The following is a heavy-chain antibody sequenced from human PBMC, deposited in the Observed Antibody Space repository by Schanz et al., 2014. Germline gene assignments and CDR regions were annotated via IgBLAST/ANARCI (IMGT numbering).Heavy chain of an antibody. CDR3: ARENLNWEAFDI. CDR2: ISYHGSEK. CDR1: GFTFSAYG. Sequence: VQLLESGGGLVQPGGSLRLSCAASGFTFSAYGMHWVRQAPGRGLEWVAVISYHGSEKYYADSVKGRFTISRDNAKNSLYLEMTSLRGEDTAVYYCARENLNWEAFDIWGQGTVVTVSS. D-gene: IGHD7-27*01. V-gene: IGHV3-30*03. J-gene: IGHJ3*02.